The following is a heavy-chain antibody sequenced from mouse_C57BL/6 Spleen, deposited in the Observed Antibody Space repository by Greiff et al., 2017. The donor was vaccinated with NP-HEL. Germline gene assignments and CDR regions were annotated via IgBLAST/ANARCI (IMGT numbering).Heavy chain of an antibody. CDR3: ASSDSNSWYFDV. CDR2: IYPGDGDT. CDR1: GYAFSSSW. V-gene: IGHV1-82*01. D-gene: IGHD2-5*01. Sequence: VQLQQSGPELVKPGASVKISCKASGYAFSSSWMNWVKQRPGKGLEWIGRIYPGDGDTNYNGKFKGKATLTADKSSSTAYMQLSSLTSEDSAVYFCASSDSNSWYFDVWGTGTTVTVSS. J-gene: IGHJ1*03.